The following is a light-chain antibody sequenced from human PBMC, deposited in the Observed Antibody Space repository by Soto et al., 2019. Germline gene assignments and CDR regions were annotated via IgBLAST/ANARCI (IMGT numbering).Light chain of an antibody. CDR2: GVS. CDR3: QQYVSSPLT. J-gene: IGKJ1*01. Sequence: EIVLTQSPGTLSLSPGERANLSCRASQSVNNNLAWHQQKPGQAPRLLMYGVSTRGAGIPDRFSGSGSGTDFTLTISRLEPEDFAVYYCQQYVSSPLTFGQGTKVDIK. CDR1: QSVNNN. V-gene: IGKV3-20*01.